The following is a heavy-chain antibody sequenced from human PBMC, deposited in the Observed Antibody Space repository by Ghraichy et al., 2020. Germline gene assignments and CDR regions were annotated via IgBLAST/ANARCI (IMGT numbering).Heavy chain of an antibody. V-gene: IGHV1-18*04. Sequence: ASVKVSCEASGYTFTSYAITWVRQAPGQGLEWMGWTSAYNGNTNYAQKLQGRVTMTTDTSTSTAYMELRSLRSDDTALYYCARNYYDTTAYHYPVDYWGQGTLVTVSA. J-gene: IGHJ4*02. D-gene: IGHD3-22*01. CDR1: GYTFTSYA. CDR3: ARNYYDTTAYHYPVDY. CDR2: TSAYNGNT.